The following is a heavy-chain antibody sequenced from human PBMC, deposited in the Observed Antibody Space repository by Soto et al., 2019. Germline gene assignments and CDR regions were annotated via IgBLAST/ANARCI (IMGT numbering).Heavy chain of an antibody. CDR3: AAHDPGARFDP. J-gene: IGHJ5*02. V-gene: IGHV1-2*02. D-gene: IGHD1-1*01. Sequence: QVQLVQYGAEVKKPGASVKVSCKAPRYIFTAYFMHWVRQAPGQGLEWMGWINPNNGATHYGLSFQGRVTMTRDTSISTAYMELSSLRSDDTAVYYCAAHDPGARFDPWGQGTLVIVSS. CDR1: RYIFTAYF. CDR2: INPNNGAT.